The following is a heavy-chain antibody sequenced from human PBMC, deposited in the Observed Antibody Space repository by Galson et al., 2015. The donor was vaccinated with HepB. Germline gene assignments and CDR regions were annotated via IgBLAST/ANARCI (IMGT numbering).Heavy chain of an antibody. CDR2: TGRSGKTI. D-gene: IGHD6-19*01. V-gene: IGHV3-48*02. CDR1: GFTFSTYG. Sequence: SLRLSCAASGFTFSTYGMNWVRQAPGKGLEWLSYTGRSGKTIHYADSVKGRFTISRDNAQNSLYLQMNSLRDEDTAIYYCASSLGSAYITVWHTGFDIWGQGTMVTVSS. J-gene: IGHJ3*02. CDR3: ASSLGSAYITVWHTGFDI.